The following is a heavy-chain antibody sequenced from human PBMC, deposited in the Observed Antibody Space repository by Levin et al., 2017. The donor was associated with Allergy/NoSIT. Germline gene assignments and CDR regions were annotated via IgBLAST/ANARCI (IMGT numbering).Heavy chain of an antibody. CDR2: IKQDGSEE. J-gene: IGHJ4*02. Sequence: ETLSLTCAASGFNFRSFWMGWVRQAPGKGLEWVANIKQDGSEEYYVDSVRGRFTISRDNFKNSLYLQMNSLRADDTALYFCARIPDSRSWYFDLWGQGTLVTVSS. D-gene: IGHD6-13*01. V-gene: IGHV3-7*05. CDR1: GFNFRSFW. CDR3: ARIPDSRSWYFDL.